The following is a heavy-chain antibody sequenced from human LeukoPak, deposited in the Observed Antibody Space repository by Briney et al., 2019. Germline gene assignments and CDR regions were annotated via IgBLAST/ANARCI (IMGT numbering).Heavy chain of an antibody. D-gene: IGHD3-16*01. CDR1: GFTFSRYW. Sequence: GGSLRLSCAASGFTFSRYWITWVRQAPGKGLERVADINQDSSEKYYVDSVKGRFTISRDNGKNSLYLQMNSLRAEDTAMYYCARDPGRGSYFDSWGQGTLVTVSS. J-gene: IGHJ4*02. CDR2: INQDSSEK. CDR3: ARDPGRGSYFDS. V-gene: IGHV3-7*01.